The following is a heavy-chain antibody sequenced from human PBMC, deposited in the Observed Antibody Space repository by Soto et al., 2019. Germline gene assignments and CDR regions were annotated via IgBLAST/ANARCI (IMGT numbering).Heavy chain of an antibody. CDR1: GYTFTSYD. D-gene: IGHD3-16*02. J-gene: IGHJ4*02. CDR3: ATYYDYIWGSYHAY. CDR2: MNPNSGNT. V-gene: IGHV1-8*01. Sequence: ASVKVSCKASGYTFTSYDINWVRQATGQGLEWMGWMNPNSGNTGYAQKFQGRVTMTRNTSISTAYMELSSLRSEDTAVYYCATYYDYIWGSYHAYWGQGTLVTVSS.